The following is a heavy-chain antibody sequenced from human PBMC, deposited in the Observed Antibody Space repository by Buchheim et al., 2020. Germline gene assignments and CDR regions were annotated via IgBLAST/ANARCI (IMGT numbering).Heavy chain of an antibody. CDR1: GFTFNNFW. CDR2: IKEDGSEK. Sequence: EVQLVESGGGLVQPGGSLRLSCAASGFTFNNFWMSWVRQAPGKGPEWVANIKEDGSEKYYPDSVRGRFTISRDNTTNSLYLQMNSLRAEDTAVYYCARELVVASAEYFDYWGLGTL. J-gene: IGHJ4*02. V-gene: IGHV3-7*01. D-gene: IGHD2-8*02. CDR3: ARELVVASAEYFDY.